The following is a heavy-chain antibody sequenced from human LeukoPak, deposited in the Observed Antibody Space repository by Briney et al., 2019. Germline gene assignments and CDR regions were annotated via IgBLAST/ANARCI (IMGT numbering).Heavy chain of an antibody. D-gene: IGHD5-18*01. CDR1: GFTFSSYG. Sequence: GGSLRLSCAASGFTFSSYGMHWVRQAPGKGLEWVAFIRYDGSNKYYADSVKGRFTISRDNSKNTLYLQMNSLRAEDTAVYYCARRMGIQLWHDAFDIWGQGTMVTVSS. V-gene: IGHV3-30*02. J-gene: IGHJ3*02. CDR3: ARRMGIQLWHDAFDI. CDR2: IRYDGSNK.